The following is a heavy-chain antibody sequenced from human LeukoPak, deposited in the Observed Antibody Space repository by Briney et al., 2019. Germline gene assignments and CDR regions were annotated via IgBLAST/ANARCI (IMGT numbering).Heavy chain of an antibody. D-gene: IGHD6-13*01. CDR3: ASALAAVGSSTDNWFDP. V-gene: IGHV3-74*01. CDR2: ISTDGTTT. J-gene: IGHJ5*02. CDR1: GFTFNNYW. Sequence: GGSLRLSCAASGFTFNNYWMHWVRQAPGKGLVWVSTISTDGTTTHYADSVRGRFTISRDNAENALYLQMNNLRAEDTAVYFCASALAAVGSSTDNWFDPWGQGTLVTVSS.